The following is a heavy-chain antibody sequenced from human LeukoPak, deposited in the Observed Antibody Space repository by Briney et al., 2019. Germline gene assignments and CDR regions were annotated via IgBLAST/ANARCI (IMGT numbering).Heavy chain of an antibody. Sequence: GGSLRLSCAASGFTFSSYWMSWVRQAPGKGLEWVANIKQDGSERYYVDSVKGRFTISRDNAKNSLYLQMNSLRAEDTAVYYCARDRDGYPPFVQDSWGQGTLVTVSS. V-gene: IGHV3-7*01. J-gene: IGHJ5*02. D-gene: IGHD5-24*01. CDR3: ARDRDGYPPFVQDS. CDR2: IKQDGSER. CDR1: GFTFSSYW.